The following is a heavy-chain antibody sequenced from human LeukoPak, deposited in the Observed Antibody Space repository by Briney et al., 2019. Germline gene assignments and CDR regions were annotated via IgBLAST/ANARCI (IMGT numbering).Heavy chain of an antibody. J-gene: IGHJ4*02. Sequence: PEGSLRLSCAASGFTFSSYSMNWVRQAPGKGLEWVSYISSSSSTIYYADSVKGRFTISRDNAKNSLYLQMNSLRAEDTAVYYCATQIVGALDYWGQGTLVTVSS. CDR1: GFTFSSYS. D-gene: IGHD1-26*01. CDR3: ATQIVGALDY. CDR2: ISSSSSTI. V-gene: IGHV3-48*01.